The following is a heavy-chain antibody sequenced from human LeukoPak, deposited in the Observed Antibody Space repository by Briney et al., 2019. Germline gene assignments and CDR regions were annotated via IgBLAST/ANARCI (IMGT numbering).Heavy chain of an antibody. Sequence: GRSLRLSCAASGFTFSSYGMHWVRQAPGKGLEWVAVISYDGSNKYYADSVKGRFTISRDNSKNTLYLQMSSLRAEDTAVYYCAKARGITMIVVVPPGDYWGQGTLVTVSS. V-gene: IGHV3-30*18. J-gene: IGHJ4*02. CDR2: ISYDGSNK. CDR1: GFTFSSYG. CDR3: AKARGITMIVVVPPGDY. D-gene: IGHD3-22*01.